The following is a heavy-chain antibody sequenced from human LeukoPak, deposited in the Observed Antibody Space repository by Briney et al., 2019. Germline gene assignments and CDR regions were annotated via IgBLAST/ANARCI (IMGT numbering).Heavy chain of an antibody. CDR1: GGTFSSYA. J-gene: IGHJ5*02. D-gene: IGHD3-10*01. CDR3: ARDRTVPSYYYGSGSSNWFDP. Sequence: ASVKVSCKASGGTFSSYAISWVRQAPGQGLEWMGGIIPIFGTANYAQKLQGRVTMTTDTSTSTAYMELRSLRSDDTAVYYCARDRTVPSYYYGSGSSNWFDPWGQGTLVTVSS. V-gene: IGHV1-69*05. CDR2: IIPIFGTA.